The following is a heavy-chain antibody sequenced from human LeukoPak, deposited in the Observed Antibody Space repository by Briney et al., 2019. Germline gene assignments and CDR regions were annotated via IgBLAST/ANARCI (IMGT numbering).Heavy chain of an antibody. CDR3: AREIREMATTHFDY. V-gene: IGHV3-30*03. D-gene: IGHD5-24*01. CDR2: ISYDGSNK. J-gene: IGHJ4*02. CDR1: GFTFSSYG. Sequence: GRSLRLSCAASGFTFSSYGMHWVRQAPGKGLEWVAVISYDGSNKYYADSVKGRFTISRDNSKNTLYLQMNSLRAEDTAVYYCAREIREMATTHFDYWGQGTLVTVSS.